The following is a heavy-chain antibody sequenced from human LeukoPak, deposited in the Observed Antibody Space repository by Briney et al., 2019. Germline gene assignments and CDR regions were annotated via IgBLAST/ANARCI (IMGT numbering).Heavy chain of an antibody. V-gene: IGHV1-69*04. Sequence: SVKVSCKASGGTFSSYAISWVRQAPGQGLEWMGRIIPILGIANYAQKFQGRVTITADKSTSIAYMELSSLRSEDTAVYYCARDWVYGDYGVGHPYGMDVWGQGTTVTVSS. J-gene: IGHJ6*02. CDR2: IIPILGIA. CDR3: ARDWVYGDYGVGHPYGMDV. D-gene: IGHD4-17*01. CDR1: GGTFSSYA.